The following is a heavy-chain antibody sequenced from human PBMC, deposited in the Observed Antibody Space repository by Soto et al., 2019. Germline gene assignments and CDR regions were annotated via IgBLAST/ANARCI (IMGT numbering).Heavy chain of an antibody. CDR1: GFKFSNYG. J-gene: IGHJ4*02. D-gene: IGHD6-19*01. Sequence: EAQLLDSGGGLVQPGGSLGLSCAASGFKFSNYGMHWVRQAPGMGLEWVATISNTGGGTYYADSVKGRFTISRDTSKKTMYLQMRSLRVVYTAAYYCAKDGLAVNFDFWGQGTQVTVSS. V-gene: IGHV3-23*01. CDR3: AKDGLAVNFDF. CDR2: ISNTGGGT.